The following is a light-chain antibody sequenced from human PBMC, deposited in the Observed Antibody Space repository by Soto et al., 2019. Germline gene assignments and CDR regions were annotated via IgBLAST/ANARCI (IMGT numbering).Light chain of an antibody. CDR1: QIIRTY. CDR3: QQGYSTLPYT. J-gene: IGKJ2*01. Sequence: DIQMTQSPSSLSASVGDRVTITCRASQIIRTYLNWYQQKPGKDPKLLVHSASTLHSGVSSRFSGGRSGTNFTLTINNLQPEDYATYFCQQGYSTLPYTFGQGTKV. V-gene: IGKV1-39*01. CDR2: SAS.